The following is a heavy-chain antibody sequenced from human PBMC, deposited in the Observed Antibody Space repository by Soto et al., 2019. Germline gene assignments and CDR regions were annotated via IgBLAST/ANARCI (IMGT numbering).Heavy chain of an antibody. CDR2: ISGSGGST. CDR1: GFTFSSYA. Sequence: EVQLLESGGGLVQPGGSLRLSCAASGFTFSSYAMSWVRQAPGKGLEWVSAISGSGGSTYYADSVKGRFTISRDNSKNKLYLQMNSLRAEDTAVYYCVTEDSSSWYDLNYFDYWGQGTLVTVSS. D-gene: IGHD6-13*01. CDR3: VTEDSSSWYDLNYFDY. J-gene: IGHJ4*02. V-gene: IGHV3-23*01.